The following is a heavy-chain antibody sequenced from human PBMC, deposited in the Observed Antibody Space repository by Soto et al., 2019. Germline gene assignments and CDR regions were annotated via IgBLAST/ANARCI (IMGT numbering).Heavy chain of an antibody. J-gene: IGHJ4*02. CDR2: ISRDSRSI. CDR3: VKDALTTVAYYFDY. Sequence: LRLSCEVSGFRFDDYGMHWVRQAPGKGLEWIAGISRDSRSISYGASMKGRFTISRDNAKNSLYLQLKSLRADDTAFYYCVKDALTTVAYYFDYWGQGALVTVSS. D-gene: IGHD4-17*01. CDR1: GFRFDDYG. V-gene: IGHV3-9*01.